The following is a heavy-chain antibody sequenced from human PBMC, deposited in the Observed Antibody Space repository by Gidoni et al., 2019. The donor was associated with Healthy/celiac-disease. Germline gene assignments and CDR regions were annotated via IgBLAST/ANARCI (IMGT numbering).Heavy chain of an antibody. Sequence: QVQLVESGGGVVQPGRSLRLSCAASGFTFSSYAMHWVRQAPGKGLEWVAVISYDGSNKYYADSVKGRFTSSRDNSKNTLYLQMNSLRAEDTAVYYCARDRRGNYDFWSGYYVPDAFDIWGQGTMVTVSS. V-gene: IGHV3-30-3*01. D-gene: IGHD3-3*01. CDR1: GFTFSSYA. CDR3: ARDRRGNYDFWSGYYVPDAFDI. J-gene: IGHJ3*02. CDR2: ISYDGSNK.